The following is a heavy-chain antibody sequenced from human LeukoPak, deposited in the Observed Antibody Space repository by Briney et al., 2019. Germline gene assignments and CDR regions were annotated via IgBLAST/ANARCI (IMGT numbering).Heavy chain of an antibody. Sequence: PGGSLRLSCAASGFTFSSYGMHWVRQAPGKGLEWVAFIRYDGSNKYYADSVKGRFTISRDNSKNTLYLQMNSLRAEDTAVYYCAKDRDYDSSGQPSYFDYWGQGTLVTVSS. V-gene: IGHV3-30*02. CDR2: IRYDGSNK. J-gene: IGHJ4*02. D-gene: IGHD3-22*01. CDR1: GFTFSSYG. CDR3: AKDRDYDSSGQPSYFDY.